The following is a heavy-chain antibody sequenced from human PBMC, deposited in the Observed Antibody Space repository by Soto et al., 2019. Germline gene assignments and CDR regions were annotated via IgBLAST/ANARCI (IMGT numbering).Heavy chain of an antibody. CDR2: ISAYNGNT. V-gene: IGHV1-18*01. J-gene: IGHJ5*02. CDR1: GYTFTSYG. CDR3: ARDVGYCSGGSCYERNWFGR. D-gene: IGHD2-15*01. Sequence: QVQLVQSGAEVKKPGASVKVSCKASGYTFTSYGISWVRQAPGQGLEWMGWISAYNGNTNYAQKLQGRVTMTTDTSTSTAYLKLESRRYDDAAVYYCARDVGYCSGGSCYERNWFGRWGQGTLVTVSS.